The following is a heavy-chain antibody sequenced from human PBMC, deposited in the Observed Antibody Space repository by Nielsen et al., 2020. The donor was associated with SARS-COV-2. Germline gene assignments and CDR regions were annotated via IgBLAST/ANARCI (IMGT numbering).Heavy chain of an antibody. D-gene: IGHD2-2*01. CDR3: ARVGENCSSTSCYLYFDY. J-gene: IGHJ4*02. CDR2: INPNSGGT. CDR1: GYTFTGHY. V-gene: IGHV1-2*06. Sequence: ASVKVSCKASGYTFTGHYMHWVRQAPGQGLEWMGRINPNSGGTNYAQKFQGRVTMTRDTSISTAYMELSRLRSDDTAVYYCARVGENCSSTSCYLYFDYWGQGTLVTVSS.